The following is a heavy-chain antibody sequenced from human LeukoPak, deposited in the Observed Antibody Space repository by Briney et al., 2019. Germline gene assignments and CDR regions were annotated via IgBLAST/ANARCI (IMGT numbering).Heavy chain of an antibody. CDR3: TRAVRRSGDAFDF. V-gene: IGHV3-49*04. CDR1: GFTFGAYP. J-gene: IGHJ3*01. CDR2: IRTQAYGGTT. Sequence: PGRSLRLSCTGSGFTFGAYPMSWVRQAPGKGLQLVAYIRTQAYGGTTEYAASVTDRFTMSRDDSRSIAYLQMNSLKTEDTAIYYCTRAVRRSGDAFDFWGQGTMVTVSS.